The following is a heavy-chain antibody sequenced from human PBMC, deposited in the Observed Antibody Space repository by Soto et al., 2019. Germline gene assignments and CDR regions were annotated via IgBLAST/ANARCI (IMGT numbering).Heavy chain of an antibody. J-gene: IGHJ6*02. CDR1: GFAFSSYE. V-gene: IGHV3-48*03. D-gene: IGHD5-18*01. CDR2: ISSSGSTI. CDR3: EQSGYSLGMDV. Sequence: PGGSLRLSCAASGFAFSSYEMNWVRQAPGKGLEWVSYISSSGSTIYYADSVKGRFTISRDNAKNSLYLQMNSLRAEDTAVYYCEQSGYSLGMDVWGQGPTVTVYS.